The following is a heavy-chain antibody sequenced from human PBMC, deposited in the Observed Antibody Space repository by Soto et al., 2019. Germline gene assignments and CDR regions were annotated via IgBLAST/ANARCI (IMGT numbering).Heavy chain of an antibody. CDR2: IYHSGST. J-gene: IGHJ4*02. Sequence: SETLSLTCAVSGGSISSGGYSWSWIRHPPGKGLEWIGYIYHSGSTYYNPSLKSRVTISIDRSKNQFSLKLSSVTAADTAVYYCRRLQDYWGRGILVTVSS. D-gene: IGHD3-16*01. CDR3: RRLQDY. V-gene: IGHV4-30-2*01. CDR1: GGSISSGGYS.